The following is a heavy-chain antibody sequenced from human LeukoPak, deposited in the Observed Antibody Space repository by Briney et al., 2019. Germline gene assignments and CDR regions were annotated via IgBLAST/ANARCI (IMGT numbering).Heavy chain of an antibody. CDR2: IHYSGRT. J-gene: IGHJ4*02. CDR3: ATLRGSSSAVFDY. CDR1: GGSISSDY. V-gene: IGHV4-59*08. D-gene: IGHD2-2*01. Sequence: SETLSLTCTVSGGSISSDYWSWIRQPPGKGLEWIGYIHYSGRTDYNPSLKSRVTISVDTSKTQFSLKLSSVTAADTAVYYCATLRGSSSAVFDYWGQGTLVTVSS.